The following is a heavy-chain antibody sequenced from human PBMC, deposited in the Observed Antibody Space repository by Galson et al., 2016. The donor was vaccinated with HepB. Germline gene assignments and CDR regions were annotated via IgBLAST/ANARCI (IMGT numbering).Heavy chain of an antibody. V-gene: IGHV3-15*01. CDR1: GFTFSNAW. Sequence: SLRLSCAASGFTFSNAWMSWVRQAPGRGLEWVGRIKSKKDGVTTDYATPVNDRFTISRDDSKNTLYLQMNSLKTEDTAVYYCITIGTVTTWYYYGMDVWGQGTTVTVSS. J-gene: IGHJ6*02. D-gene: IGHD4-17*01. CDR3: ITIGTVTTWYYYGMDV. CDR2: IKSKKDGVTT.